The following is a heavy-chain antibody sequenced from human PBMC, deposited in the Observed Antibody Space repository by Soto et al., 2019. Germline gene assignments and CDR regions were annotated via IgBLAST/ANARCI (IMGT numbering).Heavy chain of an antibody. V-gene: IGHV3-23*01. CDR2: ISGSGGNT. J-gene: IGHJ4*02. CDR3: AKGPSKYCTNGVCYLDY. CDR1: GFTFSNCA. Sequence: GGSLRLSCAASGFTFSNCAISWVRQAPGKGLEWLSVISGSGGNTYYADSVKGRFTISRDNSKNTPYLQMNSLRAEDTAVYYCAKGPSKYCTNGVCYLDYWGQGTLVTVSS. D-gene: IGHD2-8*01.